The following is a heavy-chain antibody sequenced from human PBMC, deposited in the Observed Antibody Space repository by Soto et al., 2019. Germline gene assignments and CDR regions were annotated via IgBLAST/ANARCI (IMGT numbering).Heavy chain of an antibody. CDR2: TYYRSKWYN. J-gene: IGHJ6*02. D-gene: IGHD3-10*01. Sequence: QTLSLTCAISGGSVSSNSAAWNWIRQSPSRGLEWLGRTYYRSKWYNDYAVSVKSRITINPDTSKNQFSLQLNSVTPEDTAVYYCAMVRGVIDAFPDYYYGMDVWGQGTTVTVSS. V-gene: IGHV6-1*01. CDR1: GGSVSSNSAA. CDR3: AMVRGVIDAFPDYYYGMDV.